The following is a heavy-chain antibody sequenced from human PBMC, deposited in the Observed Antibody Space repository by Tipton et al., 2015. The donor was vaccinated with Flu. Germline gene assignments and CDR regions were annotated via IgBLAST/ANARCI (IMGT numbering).Heavy chain of an antibody. CDR1: GFTFSSYA. CDR3: AKVRGLTIFGVVSRPPDY. D-gene: IGHD3-3*01. Sequence: SLRLSCAAFGFTFSSYAMTWVRQVPGKGLEWVSTIAGNGLTAFYADSVKGRFTISRDSSNNTVYLQMSSLRAEDTAVYYCAKVRGLTIFGVVSRPPDYWGQGTLVSVSS. CDR2: IAGNGLTA. V-gene: IGHV3-23*01. J-gene: IGHJ4*02.